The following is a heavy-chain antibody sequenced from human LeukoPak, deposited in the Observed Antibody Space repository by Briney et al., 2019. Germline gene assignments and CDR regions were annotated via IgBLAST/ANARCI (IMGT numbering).Heavy chain of an antibody. CDR3: ASGGGVFWFDP. V-gene: IGHV4-59*08. CDR2: IYYRGIS. Sequence: SETLTPTFTVSGASINTYYWSWIRQPPGKGLEWLGYIYYRGISNYNPSLKSRVTMSLDTSRNQFSLTLTSVTAADTAVYYCASGGGVFWFDPWGQGTLVTVSS. CDR1: GASINTYY. D-gene: IGHD3-16*01. J-gene: IGHJ5*02.